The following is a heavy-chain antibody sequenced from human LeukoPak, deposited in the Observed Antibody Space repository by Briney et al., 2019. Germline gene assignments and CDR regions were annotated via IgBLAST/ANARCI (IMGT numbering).Heavy chain of an antibody. CDR1: GGSLTNNY. CDR2: MHYSGSA. J-gene: IGHJ4*02. V-gene: IGHV4-59*08. D-gene: IGHD3-22*01. Sequence: PSETLSLTCTVSGGSLTNNYWSWILHPPGEGLEWIVYMHYSGSANNNPSLTSRVTILADTSKNLSSLNLSSVTAADTAVYYCTRRVYYSDSSGWYFDCWGQGTLVTVSS. CDR3: TRRVYYSDSSGWYFDC.